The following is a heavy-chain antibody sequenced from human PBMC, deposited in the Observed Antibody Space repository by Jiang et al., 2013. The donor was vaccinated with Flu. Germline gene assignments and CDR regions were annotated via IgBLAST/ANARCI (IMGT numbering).Heavy chain of an antibody. V-gene: IGHV1-69*01. CDR1: GGTFSSYA. J-gene: IGHJ5*02. CDR2: IIPIFGTA. CDR3: ARDRCSGGSCYRKRGFDP. D-gene: IGHD2-15*01. Sequence: SGAEVKKPGSSVKVSCKASGGTFSSYAISWVRQAPGQGLEWMGGIIPIFGTANYAQKFQGRVTITADESTSTAYMELSSLRSEDTAVYYCARDRCSGGSCYRKRGFDPWGQGTLVTVSS.